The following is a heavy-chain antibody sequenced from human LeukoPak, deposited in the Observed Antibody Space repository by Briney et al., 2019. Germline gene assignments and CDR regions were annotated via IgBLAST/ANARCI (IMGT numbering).Heavy chain of an antibody. CDR2: ISAYNGNT. CDR3: ARDNKQWLAFDY. J-gene: IGHJ4*02. Sequence: ASVKVSCKASGYTFTSYGISWVRQAPGQGLEWMGWISAYNGNTNYAQKLQGRVTMSTDTSTSTAYMELRSLRSDDTAVYYCARDNKQWLAFDYWGQGTLVTVSS. D-gene: IGHD6-19*01. V-gene: IGHV1-18*04. CDR1: GYTFTSYG.